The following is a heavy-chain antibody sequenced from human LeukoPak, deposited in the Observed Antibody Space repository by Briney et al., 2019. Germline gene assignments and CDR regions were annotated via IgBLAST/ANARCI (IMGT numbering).Heavy chain of an antibody. Sequence: SETLSLTCTVSGGSISSYYWSWIRQPAGKGLEWIGRIYTSGSTNYNPSLKSRVTMSVDTSKNQFSLKLSSVTAADTAVYYCARDLRFVSWFGELVAGAAFDIWGQGTMVTVSS. CDR3: ARDLRFVSWFGELVAGAAFDI. D-gene: IGHD3-10*01. V-gene: IGHV4-4*07. J-gene: IGHJ3*02. CDR2: IYTSGST. CDR1: GGSISSYY.